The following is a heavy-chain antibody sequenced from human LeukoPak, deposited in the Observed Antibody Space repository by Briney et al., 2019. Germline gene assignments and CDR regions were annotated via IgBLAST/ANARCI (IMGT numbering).Heavy chain of an antibody. CDR1: EFSVGSNY. D-gene: IGHD6-19*01. CDR3: AKQRSGIAVAFDY. Sequence: GGSLRLSCAASEFSVGSNYMTWVRQAPGKGLEWVSLIYSGGSTYYADSVKGRFTISRDNSKNTLYLQMNSLRAEDTAVYYCAKQRSGIAVAFDYWGQGTLVTVSS. J-gene: IGHJ4*02. V-gene: IGHV3-66*04. CDR2: IYSGGST.